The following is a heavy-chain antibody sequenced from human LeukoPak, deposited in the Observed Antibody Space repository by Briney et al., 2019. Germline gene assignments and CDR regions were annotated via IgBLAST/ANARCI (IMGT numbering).Heavy chain of an antibody. J-gene: IGHJ6*02. CDR1: GGSISSSYYY. CDR2: IYYSGNT. Sequence: SETLSLTCTVSGGSISSSYYYWSWIRQHPGKGLEWIGYIYYSGNTYYNPSLESRVTISVDTSKNQFSLKLSSVTAADTAVYFCARYQLVRENYGMDVWGQGTTVTVSS. V-gene: IGHV4-31*03. CDR3: ARYQLVRENYGMDV. D-gene: IGHD2-2*01.